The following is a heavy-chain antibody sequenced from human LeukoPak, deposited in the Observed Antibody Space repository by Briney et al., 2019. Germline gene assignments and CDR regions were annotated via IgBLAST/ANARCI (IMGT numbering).Heavy chain of an antibody. CDR1: GFTFSSYG. Sequence: GRSLRLSCAASGFTFSSYGIHWVRQPPGKGLEWVAVISCDGSNKYYADSVKGRFTISRDNSKNTLYLQMNSLRAEDTAVYYCAREELGTSLGFDPWDQGTLVTVSS. J-gene: IGHJ5*02. D-gene: IGHD3-16*01. CDR3: AREELGTSLGFDP. V-gene: IGHV3-30*19. CDR2: ISCDGSNK.